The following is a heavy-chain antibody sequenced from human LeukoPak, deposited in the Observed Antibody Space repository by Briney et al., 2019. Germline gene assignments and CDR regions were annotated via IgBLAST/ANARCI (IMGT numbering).Heavy chain of an antibody. CDR1: GFTFSSYS. CDR2: ISSSSSTI. Sequence: GGSLRLSCAASGFTFSSYSMNWVRQAPGKGLEWVSYISSSSSTIYYADSVKGRFTISRDNAKNSLYLQMNSLRAEDTAVYYCARALYYDFWSDPRNNWFDPWGQGTLVTVSS. J-gene: IGHJ5*02. CDR3: ARALYYDFWSDPRNNWFDP. V-gene: IGHV3-48*01. D-gene: IGHD3-3*01.